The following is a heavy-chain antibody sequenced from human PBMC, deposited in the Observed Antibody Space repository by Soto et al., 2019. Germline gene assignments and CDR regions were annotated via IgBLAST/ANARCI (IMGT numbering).Heavy chain of an antibody. CDR2: ISGSGGST. CDR3: AKDAYYDFWSGYSPSPDY. V-gene: IGHV3-23*01. CDR1: GFTFSSYA. J-gene: IGHJ4*02. Sequence: GGSLRLSCAASGFTFSSYAMSWGRQAPGKGLEWVSAISGSGGSTYYADSVKGRFTISRDNSKNTLYLQMNSLRAEDTAVYYCAKDAYYDFWSGYSPSPDYWGQGTLVTVSS. D-gene: IGHD3-3*01.